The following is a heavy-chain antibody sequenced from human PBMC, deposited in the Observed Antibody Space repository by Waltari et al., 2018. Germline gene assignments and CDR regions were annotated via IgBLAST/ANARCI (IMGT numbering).Heavy chain of an antibody. CDR3: ARRSGHSYDY. Sequence: QAPLQESASGVVKPSVTLSPTRAITSCSVWYHYLPWRRQSPGKGLEWIGYIYGGSGSTSYNPSLKSRVIISTDTSKNQFSLKVNSVTAADTAVYYWARRSGHSYDYWGQGVLVTVSS. V-gene: IGHV4-59*02. CDR2: IYGGSGST. J-gene: IGHJ4*02. CDR1: SCSVWYHY. D-gene: IGHD3-3*01.